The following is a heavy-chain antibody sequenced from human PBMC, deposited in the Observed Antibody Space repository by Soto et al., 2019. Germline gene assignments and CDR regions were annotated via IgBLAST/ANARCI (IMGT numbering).Heavy chain of an antibody. CDR2: IYHSGST. J-gene: IGHJ4*02. CDR1: GGSISGSTSY. V-gene: IGHV4-39*01. Sequence: SETLSLTCTVSGGSISGSTSYWGWIRQPPGKGLEWIGSIYHSGSTYYSPSLKSRVTISADTSKNQFSLKLSSVTAADTAVYHCATTHCSTTSCHSDYWGQGALVTVSS. CDR3: ATTHCSTTSCHSDY. D-gene: IGHD2-2*01.